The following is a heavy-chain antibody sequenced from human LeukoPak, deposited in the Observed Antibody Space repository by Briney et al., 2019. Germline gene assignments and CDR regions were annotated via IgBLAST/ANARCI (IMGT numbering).Heavy chain of an antibody. V-gene: IGHV3-30*02. Sequence: GGSLRLSCAASGFTFSSYGMHWVRQAPGKGLEWVAFIRYDGSNKYYADSVKGRFTISRDNSKNTLYLQMNSLRAEDTAVYYCAKSLPYYSSSWYTGYFQHWGQGTLVTVSS. CDR1: GFTFSSYG. J-gene: IGHJ1*01. D-gene: IGHD6-13*01. CDR3: AKSLPYYSSSWYTGYFQH. CDR2: IRYDGSNK.